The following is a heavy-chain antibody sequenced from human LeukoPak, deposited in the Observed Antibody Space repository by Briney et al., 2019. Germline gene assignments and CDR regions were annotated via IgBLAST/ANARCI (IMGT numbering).Heavy chain of an antibody. D-gene: IGHD2-2*01. V-gene: IGHV3-33*01. CDR3: ARDADEYCSSTTCRGGSFDI. Sequence: GGSLTLSCAASGFTFSSYGMHWVRQAPGKGLEWVAVIWYDGSNKYYADSVKGRFTISRDDSKNTLYLQMNSLRAEDTAVYYCARDADEYCSSTTCRGGSFDIWGQGTMVTVSS. J-gene: IGHJ3*02. CDR1: GFTFSSYG. CDR2: IWYDGSNK.